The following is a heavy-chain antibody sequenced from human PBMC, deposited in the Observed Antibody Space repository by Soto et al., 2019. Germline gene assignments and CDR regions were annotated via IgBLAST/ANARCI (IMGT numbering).Heavy chain of an antibody. CDR2: ISSDGSSE. D-gene: IGHD6-6*01. CDR3: ARERSPDYNYYALKA. CDR1: GFTFSRYA. Sequence: QVQLVESGGGVVQPGRSLGLSCAASGFTFSRYAMHWVRQAPGRGLEWVAVISSDGSSEHADSVRGRFTISRDTSTNTLYLQMNRLRVEDTALYFCARERSPDYNYYALKAGGQGTTVTVSS. J-gene: IGHJ6*02. V-gene: IGHV3-30-3*01.